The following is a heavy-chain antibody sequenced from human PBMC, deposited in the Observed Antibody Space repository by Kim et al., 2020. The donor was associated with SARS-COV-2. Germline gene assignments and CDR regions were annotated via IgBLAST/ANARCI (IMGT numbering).Heavy chain of an antibody. J-gene: IGHJ4*02. CDR2: ISYDGSNK. Sequence: GGSLRLSCAASGFTFSSYAMHWVRQAPGKGLEWVAVISYDGSNKYYADSVKGRFTISRDNSKNTLYLQMNSLRAEDTAVYYCARGTQLERFPLFDYWGQGTLVTVSS. D-gene: IGHD1-1*01. V-gene: IGHV3-30*04. CDR1: GFTFSSYA. CDR3: ARGTQLERFPLFDY.